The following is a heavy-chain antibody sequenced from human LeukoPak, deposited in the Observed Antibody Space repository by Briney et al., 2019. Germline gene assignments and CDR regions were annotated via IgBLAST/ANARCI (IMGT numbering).Heavy chain of an antibody. V-gene: IGHV2-70*04. J-gene: IGHJ4*02. CDR2: IDWDDDT. Sequence: ESGPALVKPTQTLTLTCTFSGFSLSTNDMRGTWIRQPSGKALEWLARIDWDDDTFYSTSLRTRLTISKDRSKNQVVLTMTNMDPVDTATYYCARMRGYNYGYVFDYWGQGTLLTVSS. CDR1: GFSLSTNDMR. CDR3: ARMRGYNYGYVFDY. D-gene: IGHD5-18*01.